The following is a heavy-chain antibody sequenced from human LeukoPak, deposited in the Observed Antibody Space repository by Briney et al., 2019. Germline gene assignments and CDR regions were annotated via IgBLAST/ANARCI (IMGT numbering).Heavy chain of an antibody. J-gene: IGHJ4*02. CDR3: ARYSGIYGHDY. Sequence: PSEALSLTCTVSGGSFTSFYWSWIRPPAGEGMELIGRVCSSGTTTSNSCFKGRATISVDKSKNQFSLKWTSVTAADTAVYYCARYSGIYGHDYWGQGTLVSVSS. D-gene: IGHD3-10*01. CDR2: VCSSGTT. V-gene: IGHV4-59*10. CDR1: GGSFTSFY.